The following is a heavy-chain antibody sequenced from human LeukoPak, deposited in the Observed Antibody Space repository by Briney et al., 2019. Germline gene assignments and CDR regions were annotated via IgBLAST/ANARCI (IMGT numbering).Heavy chain of an antibody. Sequence: SETLSLTCTVSGDSISNYYWSWIRQPAGKGLEWIGRIYTSGSTNYKPSLKSRVTMSVDTSKNQFFLKLTSVTAADTAVYYCARGPVHGGNSFAFDIWGQGTMVTVSS. CDR1: GDSISNYY. CDR2: IYTSGST. CDR3: ARGPVHGGNSFAFDI. D-gene: IGHD4-23*01. V-gene: IGHV4-4*07. J-gene: IGHJ3*02.